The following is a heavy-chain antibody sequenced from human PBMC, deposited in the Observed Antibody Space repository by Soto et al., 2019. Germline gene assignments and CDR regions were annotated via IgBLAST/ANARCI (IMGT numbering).Heavy chain of an antibody. J-gene: IGHJ6*02. CDR2: ISAYNGNT. CDR3: ARDAPRVVYYGMDV. D-gene: IGHD2-21*01. CDR1: GYTFTSYG. V-gene: IGHV1-18*04. Sequence: GASVKVSCKASGYTFTSYGISWVRQAPGQGLEWMGWISAYNGNTNYAQKLQGRVTMTTDTSTSTAYMELRSLRSDDTAVYYCARDAPRVVYYGMDVWGQGTTVTVSS.